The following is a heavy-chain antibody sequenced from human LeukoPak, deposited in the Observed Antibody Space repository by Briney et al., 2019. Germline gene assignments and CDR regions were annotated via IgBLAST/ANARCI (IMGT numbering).Heavy chain of an antibody. J-gene: IGHJ4*02. V-gene: IGHV3-30*03. Sequence: GRSLRLSCAASGFTFSTYGMHWVRQAPGKGLEWVAVISYDGSNKYYADSVKGRFTISRDNSKNTLYLQMNSLRAEDTAVYYCVCRYSYGYLCWGQGTLVTVSS. D-gene: IGHD5-18*01. CDR1: GFTFSTYG. CDR2: ISYDGSNK. CDR3: VCRYSYGYLC.